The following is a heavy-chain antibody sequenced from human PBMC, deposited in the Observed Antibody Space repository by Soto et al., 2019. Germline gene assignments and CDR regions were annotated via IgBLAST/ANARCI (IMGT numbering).Heavy chain of an antibody. Sequence: EVQLVESGGGLVQPGGSLRLSCAASGVTVSSNYMSWVRQAPGKGLEWVSVIYRGGSTYYADSVKGRFTISRHNSKNTLYIQMNSQRAEDTAVYYCARAEEGNCFYPWGQGTLVTVSS. V-gene: IGHV3-53*04. J-gene: IGHJ5*02. CDR1: GVTVSSNY. CDR3: ARAEEGNCFYP. CDR2: IYRGGST.